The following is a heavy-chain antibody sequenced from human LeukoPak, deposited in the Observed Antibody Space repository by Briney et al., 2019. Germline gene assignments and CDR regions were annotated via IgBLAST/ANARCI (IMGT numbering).Heavy chain of an antibody. D-gene: IGHD3-22*01. CDR1: EFIFSTYT. J-gene: IGHJ4*02. CDR3: AREYSSGYYRTFDY. V-gene: IGHV3-30-3*01. Sequence: PGRSLRLSCTASEFIFSTYTMHWVRQAPGEGLEWVAIISYDGSNKSYADSVKGRFTISRDNSKSTLYLQMNSLRTEDTAVYYCAREYSSGYYRTFDYWGQGTLVTVSS. CDR2: ISYDGSNK.